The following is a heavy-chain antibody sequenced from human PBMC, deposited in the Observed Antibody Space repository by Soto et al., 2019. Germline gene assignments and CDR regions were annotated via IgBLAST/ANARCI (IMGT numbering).Heavy chain of an antibody. Sequence: QVQLVQSGAEVKKPGASVKVSCKASGYTFTTYGISWVRQAPGQGLEWMGWISVYNGYTNYAQKLQGRVTMTTDTSTSIAYMELRSLRSDDTAVYYCARVLASTGTTPLDYWGQGTLVTVSS. D-gene: IGHD1-1*01. J-gene: IGHJ4*02. V-gene: IGHV1-18*01. CDR2: ISVYNGYT. CDR3: ARVLASTGTTPLDY. CDR1: GYTFTTYG.